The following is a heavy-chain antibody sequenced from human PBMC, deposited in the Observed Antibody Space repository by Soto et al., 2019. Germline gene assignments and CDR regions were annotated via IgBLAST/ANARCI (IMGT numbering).Heavy chain of an antibody. J-gene: IGHJ4*02. CDR3: AQGYAVAGAKFDY. V-gene: IGHV3-9*01. CDR2: ISWNSGSI. CDR1: GFTFDDYA. Sequence: EVQLVESGGGLVQPGRSLRLSCAASGFTFDDYAMHWVRQAPGKGLEWVSGISWNSGSIGYADPVKGRFTISRDNAKNSLYLQTNSVRAEDTALYYCAQGYAVAGAKFDYWGQGTLVTVSS. D-gene: IGHD6-19*01.